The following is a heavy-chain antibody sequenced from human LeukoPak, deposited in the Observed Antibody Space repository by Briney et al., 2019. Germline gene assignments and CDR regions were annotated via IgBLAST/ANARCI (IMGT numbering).Heavy chain of an antibody. D-gene: IGHD2-2*01. CDR2: IYYSGST. Sequence: PSETLSLTCAVYGGSFSGYYWSWIRQPPGKGLEWIGYIYYSGSTNYNPSLKSRVTISLDTSKNQFSLKLTSVTPADTAVYYCASEYCTSSSCRSDSWGQGTLVTVSS. V-gene: IGHV4-59*01. CDR1: GGSFSGYY. J-gene: IGHJ4*02. CDR3: ASEYCTSSSCRSDS.